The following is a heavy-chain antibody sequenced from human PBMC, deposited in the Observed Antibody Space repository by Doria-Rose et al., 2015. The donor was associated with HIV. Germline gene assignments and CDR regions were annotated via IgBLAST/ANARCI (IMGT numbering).Heavy chain of an antibody. CDR2: IFADDER. J-gene: IGHJ4*02. D-gene: IGHD6-13*01. CDR3: ARIKSSRWYHKYYFDF. CDR1: GVSLSSPGMG. V-gene: IGHV2-26*01. Sequence: QITLKESGSVLVKPTETLTLTCTVSGVSLSSPGMGVSWIRQPPGKALEWLANIFADDERSYNTSLKSRLTISRGTSKSQLLLTMTDMDPVDTATYYCARIKSSRWYHKYYFDFWGQGTLVIVSA.